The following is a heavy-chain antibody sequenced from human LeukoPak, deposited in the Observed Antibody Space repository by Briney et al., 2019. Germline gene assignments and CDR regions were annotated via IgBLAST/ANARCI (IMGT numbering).Heavy chain of an antibody. CDR3: ARVDLGSSWYEYYFDY. Sequence: TGGSLRLSCAASGFTFDDYAMHWVRQAPGKGLEWVSGINWNSNNIDYADSVKGRFTISRDNAKNSLYLQMNSLRAEDTALYYCARVDLGSSWYEYYFDYWGQGTLVTVSS. J-gene: IGHJ4*02. V-gene: IGHV3-9*01. CDR1: GFTFDDYA. D-gene: IGHD6-13*01. CDR2: INWNSNNI.